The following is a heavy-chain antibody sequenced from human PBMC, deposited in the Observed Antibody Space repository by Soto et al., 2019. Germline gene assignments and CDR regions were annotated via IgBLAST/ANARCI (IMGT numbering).Heavy chain of an antibody. CDR1: GFTFSDYY. Sequence: PGGSLRLSCAASGFTFSDYYMSWIRQAPGKGLEWVSYISSSGSTIYYADSVKGRFTISRDNAKNSLYLQMNSLRAEDTAVYFCAKTSLRVYYYGMDVWGQGTTVTVSS. J-gene: IGHJ6*02. CDR2: ISSSGSTI. V-gene: IGHV3-11*01. CDR3: AKTSLRVYYYGMDV.